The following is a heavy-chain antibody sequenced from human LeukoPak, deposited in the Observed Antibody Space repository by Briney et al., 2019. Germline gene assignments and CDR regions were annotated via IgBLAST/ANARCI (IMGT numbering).Heavy chain of an antibody. CDR2: IKSKTDGGTT. V-gene: IGHV3-15*01. Sequence: GGSLRLSCVVSGFTFSNAWMSWVRQAPGKGLEWVGRIKSKTDGGTTVYAAPVKGRFTISRDDSKITLYLQMSSLKTEDTAVYYCTTEGSGYYFHYWGQGTLVTVSS. CDR3: TTEGSGYYFHY. CDR1: GFTFSNAW. D-gene: IGHD3-22*01. J-gene: IGHJ4*02.